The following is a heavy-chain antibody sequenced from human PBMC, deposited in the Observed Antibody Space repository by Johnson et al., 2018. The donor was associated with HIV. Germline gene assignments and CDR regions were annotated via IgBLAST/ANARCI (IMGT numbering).Heavy chain of an antibody. D-gene: IGHD5-18*01. CDR2: ISRAGGTE. J-gene: IGHJ3*02. CDR3: AVGIQLWFASEGDAFDI. V-gene: IGHV3-30*19. CDR1: GFTFSSYG. Sequence: QVQLVESGGGVVHPGKSLRLSCVGSGFTFSSYGMHWVRQAPGEGLDWVAFISRAGGTEYYAASVQGRFAISRDNAKSTLYLLMNYLTPEDTAMYYCAVGIQLWFASEGDAFDIWGQGAMVSVSS.